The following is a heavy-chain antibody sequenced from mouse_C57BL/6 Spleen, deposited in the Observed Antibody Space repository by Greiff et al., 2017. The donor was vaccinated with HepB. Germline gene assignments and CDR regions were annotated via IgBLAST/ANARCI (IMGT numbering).Heavy chain of an antibody. CDR2: IDPSDSYT. J-gene: IGHJ2*01. Sequence: QVHVKQPGAELVMPGASVKLSCKASGYTFTSYWMHWVKQRPGQGLEWIGEIDPSDSYTNYNQKFKGKSTLTVDKYSSTAYMQLSSLTSEDSAVYYCARENTTVVASFDYWGQGTTLTVSS. CDR3: ARENTTVVASFDY. V-gene: IGHV1-69*01. CDR1: GYTFTSYW. D-gene: IGHD1-1*01.